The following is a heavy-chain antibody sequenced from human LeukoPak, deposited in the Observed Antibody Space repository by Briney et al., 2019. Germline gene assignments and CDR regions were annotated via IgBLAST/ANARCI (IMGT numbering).Heavy chain of an antibody. D-gene: IGHD3-16*01. V-gene: IGHV3-64D*09. J-gene: IGHJ4*02. Sequence: GGSLRLSCSASGFTFNTDAIHWVRQAPGKGLEYVSGISGNGGSTYYADSVKGRFTISRDNSKNTLYLQMSSLRPEDTAVYYCVKYGYDYVWGSFSYFDYWGQGTLVTVSS. CDR2: ISGNGGST. CDR3: VKYGYDYVWGSFSYFDY. CDR1: GFTFNTDA.